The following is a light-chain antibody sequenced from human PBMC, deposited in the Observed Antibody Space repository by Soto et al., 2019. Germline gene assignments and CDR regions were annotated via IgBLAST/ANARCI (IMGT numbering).Light chain of an antibody. V-gene: IGLV2-14*01. CDR2: EVS. CDR1: SSDVGGYNY. J-gene: IGLJ3*02. CDR3: SSYTTSITLVV. Sequence: QSALTQPASVSGSPGQSITISCTGTSSDVGGYNYVSWYQQHPGKAPKLMIYEVSYRPSGVSDRFSGSKSGNTASLTISGLQAEDEADYYCSSYTTSITLVVFGGGTKLTVL.